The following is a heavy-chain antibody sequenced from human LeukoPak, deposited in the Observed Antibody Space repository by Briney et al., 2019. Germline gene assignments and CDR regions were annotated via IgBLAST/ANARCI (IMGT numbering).Heavy chain of an antibody. CDR1: GLTFTNTYW. V-gene: IGHV3-7*01. J-gene: IGHJ6*03. CDR3: ARVGSSQPLAYYYYMDV. Sequence: PGGSLRLSCAVSGLTFTNTYWISWVRQAPGKGLEWLANIKQDGSEKYYVDFVKGRFTISRDNSKNTLYLQMNSLRAEDTAVYYCARVGSSQPLAYYYYMDVWGKGTTVTVSS. CDR2: IKQDGSEK. D-gene: IGHD6-13*01.